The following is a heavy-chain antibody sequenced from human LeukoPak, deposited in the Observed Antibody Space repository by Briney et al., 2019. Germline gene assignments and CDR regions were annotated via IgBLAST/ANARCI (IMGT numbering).Heavy chain of an antibody. D-gene: IGHD6-19*01. V-gene: IGHV4-30-4*08. J-gene: IGHJ4*02. Sequence: MASETLSLTCTVSGGSISSYYWSWIRQPPGKGLEWIGYIYYSGSTYYNPSLKSRVTISVDTSKNQFSLKLSSVTAADTAVYYCARGRAVAGTRNYFDYWGQGTLVTVSS. CDR3: ARGRAVAGTRNYFDY. CDR1: GGSISSYY. CDR2: IYYSGST.